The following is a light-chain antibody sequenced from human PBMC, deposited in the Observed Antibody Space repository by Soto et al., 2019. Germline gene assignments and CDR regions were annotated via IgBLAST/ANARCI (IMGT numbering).Light chain of an antibody. J-gene: IGLJ1*01. CDR3: TSYASSSAYV. Sequence: QSALTQPPSVSGSPGQSVAISCTGTSSDVGGYNRVSWYQQPPGKAPKLLIYDVGNRPSGGSTRFSGSKSGNTASLTISGLQAEDEADYYCTSYASSSAYVFGPGTKVTVL. CDR1: SSDVGGYNR. CDR2: DVG. V-gene: IGLV2-18*02.